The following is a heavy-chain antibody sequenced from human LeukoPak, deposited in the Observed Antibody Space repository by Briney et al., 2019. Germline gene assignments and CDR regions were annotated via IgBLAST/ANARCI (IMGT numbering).Heavy chain of an antibody. CDR3: AKDIERDSGSYYKGNNNDC. CDR1: GFTFDDYA. D-gene: IGHD3-10*01. CDR2: ISWNSGSI. V-gene: IGHV3-9*01. J-gene: IGHJ4*02. Sequence: GGSLRLSCAASGFTFDDYAMHWVRQAPGKGLEWVSGISWNSGSIGYADSVKGRFTISRDNAKNSLYLQMNSLRAEVTALYYCAKDIERDSGSYYKGNNNDCWGQGTLVTVSS.